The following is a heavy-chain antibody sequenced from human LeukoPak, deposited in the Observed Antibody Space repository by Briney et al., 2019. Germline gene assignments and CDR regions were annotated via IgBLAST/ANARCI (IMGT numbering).Heavy chain of an antibody. Sequence: GASVKVSCKASGYTITSYDFNWVRQAPGQGPEWIGWMNPNSGTTGYAQKFQGRVTMTRDTSISTAYMDLSSMRSEDTAVYYCARVSADTAMYYYGMDVWGQGTTVTVSS. CDR2: MNPNSGTT. V-gene: IGHV1-8*01. CDR3: ARVSADTAMYYYGMDV. J-gene: IGHJ6*02. D-gene: IGHD5-18*01. CDR1: GYTITSYD.